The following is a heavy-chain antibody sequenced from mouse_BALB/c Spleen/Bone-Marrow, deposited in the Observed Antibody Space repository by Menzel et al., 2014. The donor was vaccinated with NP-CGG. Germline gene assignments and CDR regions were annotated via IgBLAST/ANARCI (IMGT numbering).Heavy chain of an antibody. D-gene: IGHD5-1-1*01. V-gene: IGHV1S81*02. CDR3: KRSKYGYWYFDV. CDR2: INPSNGGT. J-gene: IGHJ1*01. Sequence: VQLQQSGAELVKPGASVKLSCKASGYTFSSYYMYWVKQRPGQGLEWIGEINPSNGGTKFNEKFKSKATLTVDKSSSKAYMQISSLTSEDSTVYYCKRSKYGYWYFDVWGAGTTVTISS. CDR1: GYTFSSYY.